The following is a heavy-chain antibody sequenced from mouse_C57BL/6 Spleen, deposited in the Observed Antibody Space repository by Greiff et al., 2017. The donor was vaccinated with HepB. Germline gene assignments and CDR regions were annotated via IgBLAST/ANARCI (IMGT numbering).Heavy chain of an antibody. Sequence: LEESGPELVKPGASVKISCKASGYAFSSSWMNWVKQMPGKGLEWIGRIYPGDGDTNYNGKFKGKATLTADKSSSTAYMQLSSLTSEDSAVYFCARGLYYGYETWFAYWGQGTLVTVSA. V-gene: IGHV1-82*01. CDR2: IYPGDGDT. D-gene: IGHD2-2*01. J-gene: IGHJ3*01. CDR1: GYAFSSSW. CDR3: ARGLYYGYETWFAY.